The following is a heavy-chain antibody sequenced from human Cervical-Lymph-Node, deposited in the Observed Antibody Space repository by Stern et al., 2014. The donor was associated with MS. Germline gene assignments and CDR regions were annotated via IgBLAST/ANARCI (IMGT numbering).Heavy chain of an antibody. CDR3: TTLDRSYPYYYYGMDV. D-gene: IGHD1-26*01. Sequence: EVQLVESGGGLVKPGGSLRLSCAASGFTFRNAWMTWIRQGPGKGLEWVGRIKSKTDGGTTDYAAPVKGRFTISRDDSKNTLYLQMNSLKTEDTAVYYCTTLDRSYPYYYYGMDVWGQGTTVTVSS. CDR1: GFTFRNAW. J-gene: IGHJ6*02. V-gene: IGHV3-15*01. CDR2: IKSKTDGGTT.